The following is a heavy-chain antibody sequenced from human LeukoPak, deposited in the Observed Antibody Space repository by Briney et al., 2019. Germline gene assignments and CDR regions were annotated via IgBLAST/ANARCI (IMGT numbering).Heavy chain of an antibody. CDR1: GGSISSSSYY. Sequence: KPSETLSLTCTVPGGSISSSSYYWGSIRQPPGKGLEWIGSIYYSGSTYYNPSLKSRATISVDTTKNQFSLKLTSLTAADTAVYYCARPSTDYVWGSYRTGAFDIWGQGTMVTVSS. J-gene: IGHJ3*02. CDR2: IYYSGST. CDR3: ARPSTDYVWGSYRTGAFDI. V-gene: IGHV4-39*01. D-gene: IGHD3-16*02.